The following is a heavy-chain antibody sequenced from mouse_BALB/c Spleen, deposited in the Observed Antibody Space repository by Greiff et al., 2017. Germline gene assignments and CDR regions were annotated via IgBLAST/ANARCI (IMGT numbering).Heavy chain of an antibody. J-gene: IGHJ2*01. CDR2: ISYSGST. CDR3: AKHYDYEGNFDY. Sequence: EVKLQESGPSLVKPSQTLSLTCSVTGDSITSGYWNWIRKFPGNKLEYMGYISYSGSTYYNPSLKSRISITRDTSKNQYYLQLNSVTTEDTATYYCAKHYDYEGNFDYWGQGTTLTVSS. D-gene: IGHD2-4*01. CDR1: GDSITSGY. V-gene: IGHV3-8*02.